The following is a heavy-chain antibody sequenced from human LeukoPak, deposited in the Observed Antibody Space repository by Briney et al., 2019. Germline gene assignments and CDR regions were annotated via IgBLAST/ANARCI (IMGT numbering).Heavy chain of an antibody. J-gene: IGHJ6*02. D-gene: IGHD4-17*01. CDR1: GGTFSSYA. CDR3: ARCPIYGDYRYYYYYGMDV. Sequence: GSSVNVSCKASGGTFSSYAISWVRQAPGQGLEWMGGIIPIFGTANYAQKFQGRVTITADESTSTAYMELSSLRSEDTAVYYCARCPIYGDYRYYYYYGMDVWGQGTTVTVSS. CDR2: IIPIFGTA. V-gene: IGHV1-69*01.